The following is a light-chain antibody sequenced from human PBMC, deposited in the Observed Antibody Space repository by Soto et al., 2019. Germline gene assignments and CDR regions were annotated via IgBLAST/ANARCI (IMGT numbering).Light chain of an antibody. CDR3: QQYGSSPPWT. CDR1: QSVSSSY. Sequence: EIVLTQSPGTLSLSPGERATLSCRASQSVSSSYLAWYQQKPGQAPRLLIYGASSRATGIPDRFSGSGSGTDFTLTISSLEPEDFAFYYCQQYGSSPPWTFGQGTKVEIK. V-gene: IGKV3-20*01. CDR2: GAS. J-gene: IGKJ1*01.